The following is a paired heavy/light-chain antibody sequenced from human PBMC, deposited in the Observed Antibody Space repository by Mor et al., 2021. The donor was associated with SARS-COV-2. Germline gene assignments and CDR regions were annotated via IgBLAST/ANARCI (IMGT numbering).Heavy chain of an antibody. CDR1: GFTFSSYS. CDR2: ISSSSSTI. J-gene: IGHJ1*01. V-gene: IGHV3-48*01. Sequence: EVQLVESGGGLVQPGGSLRLSCAASGFTFSSYSMNWVRQAPGKGLEWVSYISSSSSTIYYADSVKGRFTISRDNAKNSLYLQMNSLRAEDTAVYYCARAPYYYDSSGLYSAPEYFQHWGQGTLVTVSS. CDR3: ARAPYYYDSSGLYSAPEYFQH. D-gene: IGHD3-22*01.
Light chain of an antibody. J-gene: IGLJ3*02. V-gene: IGLV3-21*02. CDR2: DDS. Sequence: SYVLTQPPSVSVAPGQTARITCGGNNIGSKSVHWYQQKPGQAPVLVVYDDSDRPSGIPERFSGSNSGNTATLTISRVEAGDEADYYCQVWDSSSDSWVFGGGTKLTVL. CDR3: QVWDSSSDSWV. CDR1: NIGSKS.